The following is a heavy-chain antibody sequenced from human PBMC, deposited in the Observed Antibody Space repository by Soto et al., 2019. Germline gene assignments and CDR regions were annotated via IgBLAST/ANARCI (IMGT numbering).Heavy chain of an antibody. CDR2: ISSSSSYI. V-gene: IGHV3-21*01. CDR3: ARLYSSSWPYFDY. CDR1: GFTFSSYS. Sequence: PGGSLRLSCAASGFTFSSYSMNWVRQAPGKGLEWVSSISSSSSYIYYADSVKGRFTISRDNAKNSLYLQMNSLRAEDTAVYYCARLYSSSWPYFDYWGQGTLVTVSS. J-gene: IGHJ4*02. D-gene: IGHD6-13*01.